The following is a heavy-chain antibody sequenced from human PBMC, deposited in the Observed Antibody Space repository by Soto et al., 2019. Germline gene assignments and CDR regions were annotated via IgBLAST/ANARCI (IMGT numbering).Heavy chain of an antibody. CDR1: GFTFDDYA. J-gene: IGHJ4*02. V-gene: IGHV3-9*01. CDR3: ATSSSNQPDY. Sequence: PGGSLRLSCAASGFTFDDYAMHWVRQAPGKGLEWVSGISWNSGSIGYADSVKGRFTISRDNAKNSLYLQMNSLRAEDTALYYCATSSSNQPDYWGQGTLVTVSS. CDR2: ISWNSGSI. D-gene: IGHD4-4*01.